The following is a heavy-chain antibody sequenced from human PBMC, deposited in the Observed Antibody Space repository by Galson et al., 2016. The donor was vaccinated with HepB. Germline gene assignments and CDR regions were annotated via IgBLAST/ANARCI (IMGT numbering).Heavy chain of an antibody. Sequence: LEWVSAISGDGGSTYYAGSVQGRFTSSRDRSTNTMYLQMNTLSPEDTAVYYCAARTTDYGGVGRLHFWGQGTLVTVSS. CDR2: ISGDGGST. D-gene: IGHD4-23*01. CDR3: AARTTDYGGVGRLHF. J-gene: IGHJ4*02. V-gene: IGHV3-23*01.